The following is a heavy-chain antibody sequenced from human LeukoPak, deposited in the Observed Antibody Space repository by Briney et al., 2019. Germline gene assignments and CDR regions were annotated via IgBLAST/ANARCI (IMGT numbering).Heavy chain of an antibody. V-gene: IGHV1-2*02. Sequence: ASVKVSCKASGYTFTGYYIHWVRQAPGQGLEWMGWINPNSGDTDYAQKFQGRVSMTRDTSISTAYMELSRLRSDDTAVYYCARTITETRDYWGQGTRVTVSS. CDR3: ARTITETRDY. J-gene: IGHJ4*02. CDR1: GYTFTGYY. CDR2: INPNSGDT. D-gene: IGHD1-7*01.